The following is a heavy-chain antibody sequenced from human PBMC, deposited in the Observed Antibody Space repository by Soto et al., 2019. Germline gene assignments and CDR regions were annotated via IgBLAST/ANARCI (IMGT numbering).Heavy chain of an antibody. D-gene: IGHD5-12*01. J-gene: IGHJ4*02. CDR3: ARGGGYDSFDY. Sequence: PSETLSLTCTVSGASISYGGFSWSWIRQSPGKGLEWIGYISHLESTYFHPSFKSRLTMSIDRTRNQFSLKLSSVTAVDMAVYYCARGGGYDSFDYWGQGVLVTVSS. CDR2: ISHLEST. CDR1: GASISYGGFS. V-gene: IGHV4-30-2*06.